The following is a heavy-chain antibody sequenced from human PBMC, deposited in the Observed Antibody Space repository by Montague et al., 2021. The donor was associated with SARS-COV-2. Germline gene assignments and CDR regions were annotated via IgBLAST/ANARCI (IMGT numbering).Heavy chain of an antibody. J-gene: IGHJ4*02. D-gene: IGHD6-6*01. CDR1: GFTFGGYD. CDR3: ARGGEWSSSSLPDY. V-gene: IGHV3-13*04. CDR2: IGIGCDT. Sequence: SLRLSCAASGFTFGGYDMNWVRQAPGKGLEWVSAIGIGCDTYYLGSVKGRFIISRENAKNSLYLQMNSLRVGDTAVYYCARGGEWSSSSLPDYWGQGTLVTVSS.